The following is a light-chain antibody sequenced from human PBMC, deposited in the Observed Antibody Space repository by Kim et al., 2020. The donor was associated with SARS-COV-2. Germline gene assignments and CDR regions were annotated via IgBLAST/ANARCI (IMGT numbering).Light chain of an antibody. J-gene: IGLJ2*01. Sequence: SSELTQDPAVSVALGQTVRITCQGDSLRSYYATWYQQKPGQAPILLIYAKNNRPSGIPDRFSGSSSGNTASLTITGAQAEDEADYYCNSRDTNDNVVFGGRTQLTDL. CDR1: SLRSYY. CDR3: NSRDTNDNVV. V-gene: IGLV3-19*01. CDR2: AKN.